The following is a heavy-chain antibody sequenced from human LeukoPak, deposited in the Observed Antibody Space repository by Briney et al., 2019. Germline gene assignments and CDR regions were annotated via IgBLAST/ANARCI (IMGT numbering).Heavy chain of an antibody. V-gene: IGHV3-30*02. J-gene: IGHJ6*03. D-gene: IGHD2-15*01. CDR3: AKAYGSRLLKGDHQNMDV. Sequence: GGSLTLSCVAPGLIFSNYGMHWVRQAPGKGLDWVSFIRYDGNEKQYADSMRGRVTISRDNSKGTLFLQMTSLRPKDTAVYYCAKAYGSRLLKGDHQNMDVWGKGTTVIVSS. CDR2: IRYDGNEK. CDR1: GLIFSNYG.